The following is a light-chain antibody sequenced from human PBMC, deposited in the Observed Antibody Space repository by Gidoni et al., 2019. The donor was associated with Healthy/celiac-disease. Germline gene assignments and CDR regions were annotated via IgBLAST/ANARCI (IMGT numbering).Light chain of an antibody. V-gene: IGKV1-39*01. CDR1: QSISSY. Sequence: DIQMTQSPSSLSASVGDRVTITCRASQSISSYLNWYQQKPGKAPKLLIYAASSLQSGVPSRFSGSGSGTDFTLTISSLQPEDFANYYCQQSYSTLITFGPXTKVDIK. CDR2: AAS. CDR3: QQSYSTLIT. J-gene: IGKJ3*01.